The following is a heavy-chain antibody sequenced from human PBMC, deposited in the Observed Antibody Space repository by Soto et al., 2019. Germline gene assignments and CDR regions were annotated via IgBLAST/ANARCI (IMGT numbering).Heavy chain of an antibody. CDR1: GYTFTSYG. D-gene: IGHD4-17*01. Sequence: GASVKVSCKASGYTFTSYGISWVRQAPGQGLEWMGWISAYNGNTNYAQKFQGRATMTRDTSISTAYMELSRLRSDDTAVYYCATEWVMTTVNDYYYGMDVWGQGTTVTVSS. J-gene: IGHJ6*02. CDR3: ATEWVMTTVNDYYYGMDV. V-gene: IGHV1-18*04. CDR2: ISAYNGNT.